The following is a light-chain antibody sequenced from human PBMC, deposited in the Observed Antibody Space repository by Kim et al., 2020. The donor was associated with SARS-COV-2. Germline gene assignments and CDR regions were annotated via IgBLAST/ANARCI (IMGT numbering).Light chain of an antibody. J-gene: IGKJ4*01. V-gene: IGKV3-20*01. CDR1: QSVMTN. Sequence: IALTQSPGTLSLSPGQRATLSCRASQSVMTNLAWYQLRPGQAPRLLIKGASSRATGIPDRFSGSGSGTDFTLTISRLEPEDSAVYFCQQYGAAPTFGGGTKVDIK. CDR2: GAS. CDR3: QQYGAAPT.